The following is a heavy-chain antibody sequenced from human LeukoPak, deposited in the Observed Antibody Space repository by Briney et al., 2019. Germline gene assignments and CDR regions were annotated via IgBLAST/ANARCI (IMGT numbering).Heavy chain of an antibody. CDR2: INHSGST. Sequence: SETLSLTCTVYGGSFSGYYWSWIRPPPGKGLEWIGEINHSGSTNYNPSLKSRVTISVDTSKNQFSLKLSSVTAADTAVYYCARGIAFDIWGQGTMVTVSS. CDR3: ARGIAFDI. CDR1: GGSFSGYY. V-gene: IGHV4-34*01. J-gene: IGHJ3*02.